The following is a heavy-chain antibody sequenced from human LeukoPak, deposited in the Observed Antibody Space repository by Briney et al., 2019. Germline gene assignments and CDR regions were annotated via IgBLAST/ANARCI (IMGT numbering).Heavy chain of an antibody. V-gene: IGHV1-18*01. Sequence: ASVKVSCKTSGYTFTSYGIRWVRQAPGHGLEWMEWISTYNGDTNYAQNLQGRVTMTTDTSTSTAYMELRSLISDDTAVYYCARDTSPRIAAIYYDAFDIWGQGTMVTVSS. J-gene: IGHJ3*02. CDR2: ISTYNGDT. CDR3: ARDTSPRIAAIYYDAFDI. D-gene: IGHD6-13*01. CDR1: GYTFTSYG.